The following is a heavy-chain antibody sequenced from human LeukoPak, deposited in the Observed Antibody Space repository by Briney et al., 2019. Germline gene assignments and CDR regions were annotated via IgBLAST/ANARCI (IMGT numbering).Heavy chain of an antibody. CDR2: TYYRSKWYN. CDR3: ARDLAGFGGYSYGMVDY. V-gene: IGHV6-1*01. J-gene: IGHJ4*02. D-gene: IGHD5-18*01. Sequence: SQTLSLTRAISADSVSSNSATWNWVRQSPSRGLEWLGRTYYRSKWYNDYALSVKSRITINPDTSKNQFSLHLNSVTPEDTAVYYCARDLAGFGGYSYGMVDYWGQGTLVTVSS. CDR1: ADSVSSNSAT.